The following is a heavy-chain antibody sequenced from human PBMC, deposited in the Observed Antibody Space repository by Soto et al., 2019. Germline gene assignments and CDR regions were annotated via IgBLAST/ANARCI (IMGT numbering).Heavy chain of an antibody. J-gene: IGHJ5*02. CDR3: ANGFPTESIAARPDGRRDWFDP. Sequence: PGGYLRLSCAASGFTFSSYAMSWVRQAPGKGLEWVSAISGSGGSTYYADSVKGRFTISRDNSKNTLYLQMNSLRAEDTAVYYCANGFPTESIAARPDGRRDWFDPWGQGTLVTVSS. CDR2: ISGSGGST. D-gene: IGHD6-6*01. V-gene: IGHV3-23*01. CDR1: GFTFSSYA.